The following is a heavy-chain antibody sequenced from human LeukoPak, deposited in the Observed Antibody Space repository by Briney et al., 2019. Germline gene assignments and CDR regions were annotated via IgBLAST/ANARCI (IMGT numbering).Heavy chain of an antibody. D-gene: IGHD2-2*02. J-gene: IGHJ6*03. V-gene: IGHV3-21*01. CDR2: ISSSSSYI. CDR3: ARDRYCSSTSCYTGFGYYYYYMDV. CDR1: GFTFSSYS. Sequence: GGSLRLSCAASGFTFSSYSMNWVRQAPGKGLEWVSSISSSSSYIYYADSVKGRFTISRDNAKNSLYLQMNSLRAEDTAVYYCARDRYCSSTSCYTGFGYYYYYMDVWGKGTTVTVSS.